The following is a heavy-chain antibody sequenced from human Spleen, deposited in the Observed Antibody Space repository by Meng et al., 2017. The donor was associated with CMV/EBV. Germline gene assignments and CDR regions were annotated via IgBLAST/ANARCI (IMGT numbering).Heavy chain of an antibody. V-gene: IGHV6-1*01. CDR3: ARGQNSLIRGWSFDY. CDR2: TYYRSKWYD. Sequence: VSSNTAAWHWLRQSPSRGLEWLGRTYYRSKWYDDYAVSVTSRIIINPDTSKNQFSLQLNSVTPEDTAVYYCARGQNSLIRGWSFDYWGQGTLVTVSS. D-gene: IGHD4-23*01. J-gene: IGHJ4*02. CDR1: VSSNTAA.